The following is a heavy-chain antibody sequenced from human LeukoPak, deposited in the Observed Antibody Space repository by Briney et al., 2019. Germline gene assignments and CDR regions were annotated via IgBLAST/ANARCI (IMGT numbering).Heavy chain of an antibody. CDR1: GGSISNYY. CDR3: ARAAEYSSGWYLFDF. Sequence: SSETPSLTCTVSGGSISNYYWTWIRQPAGKGLEWIGRIYTSGGTNYNPSLKSRVTMSVDTSTNQFSLKLSSVTAADTAMYYCARAAEYSSGWYLFDFWGQGILVTVSA. V-gene: IGHV4-4*07. D-gene: IGHD6-19*01. J-gene: IGHJ4*02. CDR2: IYTSGGT.